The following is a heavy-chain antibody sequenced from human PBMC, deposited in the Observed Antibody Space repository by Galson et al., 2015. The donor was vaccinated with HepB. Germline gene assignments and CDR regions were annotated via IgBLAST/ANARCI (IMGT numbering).Heavy chain of an antibody. CDR2: ISYDGSNK. V-gene: IGHV3-30*18. Sequence: SLRLSCAASGFTFSSYGMHWVRQAPGKGLEWVAVISYDGSNKYYADSVKGRFTISRDNSKNTLYLQMNSLRAEDTAVYYCAKARHYYDSSGYGIGMDVWGQGTTVTVSS. D-gene: IGHD3-22*01. J-gene: IGHJ6*02. CDR3: AKARHYYDSSGYGIGMDV. CDR1: GFTFSSYG.